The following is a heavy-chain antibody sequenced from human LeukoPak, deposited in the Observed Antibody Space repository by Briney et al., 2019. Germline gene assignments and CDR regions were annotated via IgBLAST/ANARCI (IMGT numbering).Heavy chain of an antibody. CDR3: ARDQGYSYYYLDY. J-gene: IGHJ4*02. CDR1: VFTFKTHA. V-gene: IGHV3-23*01. CDR2: INGHGAST. D-gene: IGHD5-18*01. Sequence: PGGSLRLSCAASVFTFKTHALSCVSQAPGKGLECVSGINGHGASTYYTDSPKGRVTISRDNYKNTLYLQMRSLRAEDTAVYYCARDQGYSYYYLDYWGQGALVTVSS.